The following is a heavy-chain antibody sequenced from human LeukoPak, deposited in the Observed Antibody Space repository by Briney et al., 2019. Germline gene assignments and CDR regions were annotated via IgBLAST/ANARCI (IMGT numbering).Heavy chain of an antibody. J-gene: IGHJ4*02. Sequence: SETLSLTCAVYGGSFSGYYWSWIRQPPGKGLEWIGEINHSGSTNYNPSLKSRVTISVDTSKNQFSLKLSSVTAADTAVYYCARGSMGCDYVWGSYRYYYFDYWGQGTLVTVSS. CDR2: INHSGST. D-gene: IGHD3-16*02. CDR1: GGSFSGYY. CDR3: ARGSMGCDYVWGSYRYYYFDY. V-gene: IGHV4-34*01.